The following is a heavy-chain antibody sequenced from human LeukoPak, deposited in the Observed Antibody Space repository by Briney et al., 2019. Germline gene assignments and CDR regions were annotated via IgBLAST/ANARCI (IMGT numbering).Heavy chain of an antibody. V-gene: IGHV3-13*04. CDR3: VRGGGGWYYFDY. Sequence: GGSLRLSCAASGFTFSSYDMHWVRQATGKGLEWVSAIGTAGDTYYPGSVKGRFTISREDAKMSLYLQMNSLTAGDTAVYYCVRGGGGWYYFDYWGQGSLVTVSS. D-gene: IGHD6-19*01. J-gene: IGHJ4*02. CDR1: GFTFSSYD. CDR2: IGTAGDT.